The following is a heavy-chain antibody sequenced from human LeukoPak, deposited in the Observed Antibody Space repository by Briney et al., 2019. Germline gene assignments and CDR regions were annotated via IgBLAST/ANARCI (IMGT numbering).Heavy chain of an antibody. CDR1: GGSFSGYY. J-gene: IGHJ4*02. CDR2: INHSGST. Sequence: SETLSLTCAVYGGSFSGYYWSWIRQPPGKGLEWIGEINHSGSTNYNPSLKSRVTIPVDTSKNQFSLKLSSVTAADTAVYYCARVALYSSSWYSRADYFDYWGQGTLVTVSS. D-gene: IGHD6-13*01. V-gene: IGHV4-34*01. CDR3: ARVALYSSSWYSRADYFDY.